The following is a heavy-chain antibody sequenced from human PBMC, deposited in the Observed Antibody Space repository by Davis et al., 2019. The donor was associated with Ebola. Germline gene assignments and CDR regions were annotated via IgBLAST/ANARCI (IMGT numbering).Heavy chain of an antibody. CDR1: GFTFSSYG. CDR2: IRYDGSNK. V-gene: IGHV3-30*02. CDR3: AKDDGWNDPHYFDY. Sequence: GESLKISCAASGFTFSSYGMHWVRQAPGKGLEWVAFIRYDGSNKYYADSVKGRFSISRDNSKNTLYLQMNSLRAEDTAVYYCAKDDGWNDPHYFDYWGQGTLVTVSS. D-gene: IGHD1-1*01. J-gene: IGHJ4*02.